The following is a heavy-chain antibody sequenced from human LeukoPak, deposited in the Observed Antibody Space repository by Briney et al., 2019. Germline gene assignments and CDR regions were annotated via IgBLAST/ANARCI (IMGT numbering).Heavy chain of an antibody. V-gene: IGHV1-69*06. CDR1: GSTFSSYA. CDR3: ARDVEMATIGPGWFDP. CDR2: IIPIFGTA. D-gene: IGHD5-24*01. J-gene: IGHJ5*02. Sequence: ASVKVSCKASGSTFSSYAISWVRQAPGQGLEWMGGIIPIFGTANYAQKFQGRVTITADKSTSTAYMELSSLRSEDTAVYYCARDVEMATIGPGWFDPWGQGTLVTVSS.